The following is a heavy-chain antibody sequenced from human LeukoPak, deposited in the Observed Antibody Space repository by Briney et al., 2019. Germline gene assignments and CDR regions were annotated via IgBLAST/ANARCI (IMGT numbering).Heavy chain of an antibody. J-gene: IGHJ5*01. CDR2: IKEDGSVK. V-gene: IGHV3-7*01. CDR3: ATEGTDGRGSFGWFDS. D-gene: IGHD3-10*01. CDR1: GFTFSDYW. Sequence: GGSLRLSCVASGFTFSDYWMTWVRQAPGKGLEWVANIKEDGSVKYYVDSVKGRFTISRDNAKNSLYLQLNSVRVEDTAVYYCATEGTDGRGSFGWFDSWGQGTLVTVSS.